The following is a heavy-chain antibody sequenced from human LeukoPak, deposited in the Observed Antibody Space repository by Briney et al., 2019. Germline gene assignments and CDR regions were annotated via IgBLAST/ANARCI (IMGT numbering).Heavy chain of an antibody. J-gene: IGHJ4*02. Sequence: GGSLRLSCAASGLTFSSYAMSWVRQAPGKGLEWVSGISGSGGSTYYADSVKGRFTISRDNSRNTLYLQMSSLRAEDTAVYYCAKDQYSGSPYYFDNWGQGTLVTVSS. CDR3: AKDQYSGSPYYFDN. CDR2: ISGSGGST. CDR1: GLTFSSYA. V-gene: IGHV3-23*01. D-gene: IGHD1-26*01.